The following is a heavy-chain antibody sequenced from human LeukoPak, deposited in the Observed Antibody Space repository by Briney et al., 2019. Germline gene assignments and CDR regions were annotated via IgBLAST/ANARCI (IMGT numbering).Heavy chain of an antibody. CDR3: ARAPCGGDCYSPFDY. V-gene: IGHV1-69*04. J-gene: IGHJ4*02. D-gene: IGHD2-21*02. Sequence: SVKVSCKASGGTFSSYAIGWVRQAPGQGLEWMGRIIPILGIANYAQKFQGRVTITADKSTSTAYMELSSLRSEDTAVYYCARAPCGGDCYSPFDYWGQGTLVTVSS. CDR1: GGTFSSYA. CDR2: IIPILGIA.